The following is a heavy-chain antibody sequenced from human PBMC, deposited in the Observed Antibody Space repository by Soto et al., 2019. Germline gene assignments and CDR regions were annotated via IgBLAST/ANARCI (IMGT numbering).Heavy chain of an antibody. J-gene: IGHJ4*02. V-gene: IGHV3-74*01. CDR2: INGDGSST. CDR3: ARGGGTGWYGGYY. Sequence: EVQLVESGGGLVQPGGSLRLSCAASGFTFNKHWMHWVRQAPGKGLVWVSRINGDGSSTSYADSVKGRFTISRDNAKNTLFLQMNSLRAEDTAVYLCARGGGTGWYGGYYWGLGTRVTVSS. D-gene: IGHD6-19*01. CDR1: GFTFNKHW.